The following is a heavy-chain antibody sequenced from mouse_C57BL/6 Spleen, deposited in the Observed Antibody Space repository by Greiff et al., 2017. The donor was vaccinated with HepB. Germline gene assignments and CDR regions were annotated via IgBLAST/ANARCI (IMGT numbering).Heavy chain of an antibody. CDR1: GYSITSGYG. CDR2: ISYSGST. D-gene: IGHD1-2*01. CDR3: ARTARIKY. V-gene: IGHV3-2*02. J-gene: IGHJ2*01. Sequence: DVQLQESGPGLVKPSQSLSLTCTVTGYSITSGYGWNWIRQLPGNKLEWSGYISYSGSTNYNPSLKSRISITRDTSKNQFFLQLNSVTTEDTATYYCARTARIKYWGQGTTLTVSS.